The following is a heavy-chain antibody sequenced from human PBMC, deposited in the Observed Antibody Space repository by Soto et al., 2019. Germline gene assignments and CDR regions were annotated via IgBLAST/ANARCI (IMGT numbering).Heavy chain of an antibody. CDR1: GFTFSSYW. CDR3: ARGITGTGFYYYYGMDV. D-gene: IGHD1-20*01. J-gene: IGHJ6*02. Sequence: GGSLRLSCAASGFTFSSYWMHWVRQAPGKGLVWVSRINSDGSSTSYADSVKGRFTISRDNAKNTLYLQMNSLRAEDTAVYYCARGITGTGFYYYYGMDVWGQGTTVTVSS. CDR2: INSDGSST. V-gene: IGHV3-74*01.